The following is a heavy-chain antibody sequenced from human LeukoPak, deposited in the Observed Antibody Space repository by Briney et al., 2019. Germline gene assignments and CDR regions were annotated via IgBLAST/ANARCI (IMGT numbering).Heavy chain of an antibody. Sequence: GGSRRLSCAASGFTFSNYSMNWVRQAPGKGLEWVSSISSSSTYIYYADSVKGRFTISRDDAKNSLYLQMNSLRAEDTAVYYCARGRGLPVRPPNEGFLDYWGRGTLVTVSS. J-gene: IGHJ4*02. D-gene: IGHD6-6*01. CDR2: ISSSSTYI. CDR3: ARGRGLPVRPPNEGFLDY. V-gene: IGHV3-21*04. CDR1: GFTFSNYS.